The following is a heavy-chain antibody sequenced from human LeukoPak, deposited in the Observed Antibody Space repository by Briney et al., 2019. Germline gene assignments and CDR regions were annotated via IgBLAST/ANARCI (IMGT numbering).Heavy chain of an antibody. CDR2: ISSSSSYI. CDR3: ARGAAGIGDY. V-gene: IGHV3-21*01. CDR1: GFTFSSYG. Sequence: GGSLRLSCAASGFTFSSYGMNWVRQAPGKGLEWVSSISSSSSYIYYAGSVKGRFTISRDNAKNSLYMQMNSLRAEDTAVYYCARGAAGIGDYWGQGTLVTVSS. J-gene: IGHJ4*02. D-gene: IGHD1-26*01.